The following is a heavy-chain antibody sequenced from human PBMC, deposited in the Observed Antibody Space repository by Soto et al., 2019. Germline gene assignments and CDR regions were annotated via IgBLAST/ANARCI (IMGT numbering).Heavy chain of an antibody. D-gene: IGHD3-22*01. CDR1: GFSISGYA. Sequence: EVQLVESGGGLVPPGGSLRLSCSASGFSISGYALNWVRQAPGKGPEWVSYISSSSSAIDYAGSVKGRFSISRDNGKNSLYLQMNSLIAEDTAVYYFARDLSRGSNFYYYMDVWGKGTTVTVSS. V-gene: IGHV3-48*01. CDR2: ISSSSSAI. CDR3: ARDLSRGSNFYYYMDV. J-gene: IGHJ6*03.